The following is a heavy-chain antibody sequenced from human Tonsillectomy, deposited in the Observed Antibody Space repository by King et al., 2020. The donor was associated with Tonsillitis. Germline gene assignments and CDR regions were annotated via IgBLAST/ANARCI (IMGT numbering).Heavy chain of an antibody. V-gene: IGHV4-59*08. CDR1: GGSISSYY. CDR3: ARHQWELSPPDY. CDR2: VYYSEST. D-gene: IGHD1-26*01. J-gene: IGHJ4*02. Sequence: VQLQESGPGLVKPSETLSLTCTVSGGSISSYYWSWIRQPPGKGLEWIGYVYYSESTNYNPSLKSRVTMSLDTSRNQFALKVTSVTAADTAVYYCARHQWELSPPDYWGRGTLVTVSS.